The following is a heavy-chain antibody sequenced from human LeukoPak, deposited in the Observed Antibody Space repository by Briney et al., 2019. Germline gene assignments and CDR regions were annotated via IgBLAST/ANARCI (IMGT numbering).Heavy chain of an antibody. J-gene: IGHJ4*02. CDR2: IYPGDSDT. V-gene: IGHV5-51*01. Sequence: GESLKISCKGSGYSFTNYWIDWVRQMSGKGLDWMGIIYPGDSDTRYSPSFQGQVTISADKSISNASLQWSSLKASDTAMYYCASQGSGYSGYENIDYWGQGTLVTVSS. D-gene: IGHD5-12*01. CDR3: ASQGSGYSGYENIDY. CDR1: GYSFTNYW.